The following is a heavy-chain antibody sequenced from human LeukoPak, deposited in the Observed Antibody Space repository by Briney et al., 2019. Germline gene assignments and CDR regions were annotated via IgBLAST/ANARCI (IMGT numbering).Heavy chain of an antibody. Sequence: GGSLRLSCAASGFTVSNNYMSWVRQAPGKGLEWVSYISRSGSTIYYADSVKGRFTISRDNAKNSLYLQMNSLRAEDTAMYYCARDHCSSTSCYTDYWGQGTLVTVSS. D-gene: IGHD2-2*02. CDR2: ISRSGSTI. J-gene: IGHJ4*02. CDR1: GFTVSNNY. V-gene: IGHV3-11*04. CDR3: ARDHCSSTSCYTDY.